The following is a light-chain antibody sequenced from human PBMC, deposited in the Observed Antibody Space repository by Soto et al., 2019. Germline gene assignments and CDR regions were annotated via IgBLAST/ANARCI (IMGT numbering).Light chain of an antibody. Sequence: DVVMTQSPLSLPVTLGQPASISCRSSQSPAYSDGNTYLNWFQQRPGQSPRRLIYQVSNRDSGVPDRVSGSGAGTDFTLTISRVEAEDVGVYYCMQGTHWPYTFGQGTKLEIK. V-gene: IGKV2-30*01. J-gene: IGKJ2*01. CDR2: QVS. CDR1: QSPAYSDGNTY. CDR3: MQGTHWPYT.